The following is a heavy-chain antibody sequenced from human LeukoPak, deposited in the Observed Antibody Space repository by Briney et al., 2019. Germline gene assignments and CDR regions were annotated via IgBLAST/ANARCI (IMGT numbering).Heavy chain of an antibody. CDR2: INHSGST. V-gene: IGHV4-34*01. CDR1: GGSFSGYY. CDR3: ARTFSGGGYGAAFDY. J-gene: IGHJ4*02. D-gene: IGHD5-12*01. Sequence: PSETLSLTCAVYGGSFSGYYWSWIRQPPGKGLEWIGEINHSGSTNYNPSLKSRVTISVDTSKNQFSLKLSSVTAADTAVYYCARTFSGGGYGAAFDYWGQGTLVTVSS.